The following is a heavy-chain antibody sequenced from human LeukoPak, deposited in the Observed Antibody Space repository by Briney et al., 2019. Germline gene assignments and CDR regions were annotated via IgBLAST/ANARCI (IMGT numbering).Heavy chain of an antibody. CDR2: ITGGSTTI. CDR1: GFTFRSYN. V-gene: IGHV3-48*04. CDR3: ARAVPGFDS. Sequence: GGSLRLSCAASGFTFRSYNMNWVRQAPGKGLEWVSYITGGSTTIYYADSVRGRFTISRDNAKNSVYLQMDSLRAEDTALYYCARAVPGFDSWGQGTLVTVSS. J-gene: IGHJ4*02.